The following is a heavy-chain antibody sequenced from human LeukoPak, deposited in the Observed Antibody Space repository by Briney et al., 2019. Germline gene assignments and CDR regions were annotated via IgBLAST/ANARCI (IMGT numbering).Heavy chain of an antibody. CDR2: IYYSGST. V-gene: IGHV4-59*08. CDR3: ARQYSSSWAPLDY. D-gene: IGHD6-13*01. J-gene: IGHJ4*02. CDR1: GGSISSYY. Sequence: SETLSLTRTVSGGSISSYYWSWIRQPPGKGLEWIGYIYYSGSTNYNPSLKSRVTISVDTSKNQFSLKLSSVTAADTAVYYCARQYSSSWAPLDYWGQGTLVTVSS.